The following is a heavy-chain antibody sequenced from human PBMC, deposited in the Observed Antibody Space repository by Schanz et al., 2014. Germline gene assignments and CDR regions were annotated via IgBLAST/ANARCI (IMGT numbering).Heavy chain of an antibody. J-gene: IGHJ6*02. CDR1: GGSVSYFY. Sequence: QVQLQESGPGLVKPSETLSLTCTVSGGSVSYFYWSWIRQPPGKGLEWIGYIYDTGSSNYNPSLKSRVTMSMDTSKNQFTLHLNSVTAADTGVYFCARHVSGVSATGMDVWGQGTTVTVSS. V-gene: IGHV4-59*08. D-gene: IGHD3-3*01. CDR2: IYDTGSS. CDR3: ARHVSGVSATGMDV.